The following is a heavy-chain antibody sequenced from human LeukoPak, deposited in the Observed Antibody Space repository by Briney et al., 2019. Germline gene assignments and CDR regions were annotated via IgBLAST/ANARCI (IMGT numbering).Heavy chain of an antibody. Sequence: GGSLRLSCAASGFTFSSYAMSWVRQAPGKGLEWVSAISGSGGSTYYADSVKGRFTISRDNSKNTLYLQMNSLRAEDTAVYYCAKVAYFDWLLPGYYFDYWGQGTLVTVSS. D-gene: IGHD3-9*01. J-gene: IGHJ4*02. CDR3: AKVAYFDWLLPGYYFDY. CDR2: ISGSGGST. V-gene: IGHV3-23*01. CDR1: GFTFSSYA.